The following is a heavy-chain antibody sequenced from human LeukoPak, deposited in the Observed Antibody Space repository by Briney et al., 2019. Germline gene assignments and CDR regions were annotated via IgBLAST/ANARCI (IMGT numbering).Heavy chain of an antibody. V-gene: IGHV1-2*02. CDR2: IYPNSGGT. CDR1: GYTFTGYY. D-gene: IGHD3-10*01. J-gene: IGHJ4*02. CDR3: AKRKIQVGELVLGDY. Sequence: ASVKLSCKASGYTFTGYYMHWVRQAPGQGPEWLGWIYPNSGGTNYAQRLQGRVTMTRDTSITTAYMELSRLRSDDTAVYYCAKRKIQVGELVLGDYWGQGTLVNVSS.